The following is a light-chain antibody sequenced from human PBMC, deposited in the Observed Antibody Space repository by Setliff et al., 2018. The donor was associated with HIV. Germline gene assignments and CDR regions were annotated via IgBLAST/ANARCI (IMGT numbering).Light chain of an antibody. V-gene: IGLV2-23*02. J-gene: IGLJ2*01. CDR3: CSYVSGDTWI. Sequence: QSALTQPASVSGSPGQSITISCTGGDDNIANYESVSWYQQHPGEVPKLIIYEVAERPSGISDRFSGSKSGNTASLTISGLQTEDEAHYYCCSYVSGDTWIFGGGIKVTVL. CDR1: DDNIANYES. CDR2: EVA.